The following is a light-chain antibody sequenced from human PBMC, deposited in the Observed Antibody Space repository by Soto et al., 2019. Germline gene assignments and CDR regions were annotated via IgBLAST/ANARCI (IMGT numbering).Light chain of an antibody. Sequence: QSALTQPPSASGSPGQSVTISCTGTGSDIGTYKYVSWYQQHPDQAPKLVIYEVTKRPSGVPDRFSGSKSGNTASLTVSGLLSEDEADYYCTSYTGSSNWVFGGGTKLTVL. CDR3: TSYTGSSNWV. J-gene: IGLJ3*02. CDR1: GSDIGTYKY. CDR2: EVT. V-gene: IGLV2-8*01.